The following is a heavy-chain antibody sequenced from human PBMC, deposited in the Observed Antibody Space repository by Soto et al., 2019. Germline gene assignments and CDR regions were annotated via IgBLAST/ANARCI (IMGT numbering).Heavy chain of an antibody. J-gene: IGHJ5*02. D-gene: IGHD3-10*01. V-gene: IGHV3-23*01. CDR1: GVTFSNYA. Sequence: EVQFLESGGGLVQPGGSLRLSCAASGVTFSNYAMNWVRQAPGKGLEWVSGISHSGSSTYYADCVKGRFTISRDNSKNTLFLQMNSLTAEDTAVYYCAKGSWVHHGSEGGNWLDPWGQGTLVTVSS. CDR3: AKGSWVHHGSEGGNWLDP. CDR2: ISHSGSST.